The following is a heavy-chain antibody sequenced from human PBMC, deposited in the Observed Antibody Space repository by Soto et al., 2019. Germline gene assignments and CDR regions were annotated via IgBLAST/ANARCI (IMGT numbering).Heavy chain of an antibody. Sequence: SETLSLTCAVYGGSFSGYYCSWIRQPPGKGLEWIGEINHSGSTNYNPSLKSRVTISVDTSKNQFSLKLSSVTAADTAVYYCARGLRLAARRLDYWGQGTLVTVSS. J-gene: IGHJ4*02. CDR2: INHSGST. CDR3: ARGLRLAARRLDY. V-gene: IGHV4-34*01. D-gene: IGHD6-6*01. CDR1: GGSFSGYY.